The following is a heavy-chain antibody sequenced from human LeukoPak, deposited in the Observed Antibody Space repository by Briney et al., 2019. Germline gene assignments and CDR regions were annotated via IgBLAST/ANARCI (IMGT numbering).Heavy chain of an antibody. J-gene: IGHJ4*02. Sequence: ASVKVSCKASGYTFTSYSISWVRQAPGKGLEWMGGFDPEDGEIIYAQKFQGRVTMTEDTSTDTAYMELSSLRSEDTAVYYCTTDIHVRGVITPPFDYWGQGTLVTVSS. CDR1: GYTFTSYS. V-gene: IGHV1-24*01. CDR3: TTDIHVRGVITPPFDY. CDR2: FDPEDGEI. D-gene: IGHD3-10*01.